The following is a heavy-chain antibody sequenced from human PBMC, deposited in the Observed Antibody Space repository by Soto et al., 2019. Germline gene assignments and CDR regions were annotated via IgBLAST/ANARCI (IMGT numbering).Heavy chain of an antibody. Sequence: QVQLQESGPGLVKPSQTLSLTCTVSGGSISSGGYYWSWLRQHPGKGPEWIGYIFDSGTTYYNPSLKGPVTISVDPSKSQFSLRLTSVTATDTAVYYCASQASGWYPDYWGQGTLVTVSS. CDR1: GGSISSGGYY. CDR3: ASQASGWYPDY. CDR2: IFDSGTT. D-gene: IGHD6-19*01. V-gene: IGHV4-31*01. J-gene: IGHJ4*02.